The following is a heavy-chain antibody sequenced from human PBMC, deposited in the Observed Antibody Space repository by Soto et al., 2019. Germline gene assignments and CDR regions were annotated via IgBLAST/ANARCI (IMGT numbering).Heavy chain of an antibody. D-gene: IGHD2-2*01. CDR1: GYTFTSYD. Sequence: GASVKVSCKASGYTFTSYDINWVRQATGQGLEWMGWMNPNSGNTGYAQKFQGRVTMTRNTSISTAYMELSSLRSEDTAVYYCARGPLNYCSSTSCYLKSVWFDPWGQGTLVTVSS. CDR2: MNPNSGNT. V-gene: IGHV1-8*01. CDR3: ARGPLNYCSSTSCYLKSVWFDP. J-gene: IGHJ5*02.